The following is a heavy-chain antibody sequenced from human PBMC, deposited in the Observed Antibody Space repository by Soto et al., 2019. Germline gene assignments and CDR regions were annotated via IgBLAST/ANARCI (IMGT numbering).Heavy chain of an antibody. CDR1: GGSISSYY. CDR2: IYYSGST. J-gene: IGHJ5*02. CDR3: ARALWVAAVHINCFDP. V-gene: IGHV4-59*01. D-gene: IGHD6-13*01. Sequence: QVQLQESGPGLVKPSETLSLTCTVSGGSISSYYWSWIRQPPGKGLEWVGYIYYSGSTNYNPSLHKRVTNQVGRSMKELSLPQAAVTAGDTAGYYCARALWVAAVHINCFDPRGPGNPVPVPS.